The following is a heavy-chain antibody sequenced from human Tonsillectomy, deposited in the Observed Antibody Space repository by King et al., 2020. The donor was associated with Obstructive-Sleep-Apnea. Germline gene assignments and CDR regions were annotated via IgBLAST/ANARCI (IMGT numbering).Heavy chain of an antibody. Sequence: QLQESGPGLVKPSETLSLTCTVSGGSISSSSYYWGWIRQPPGKGLEGIGGIYYSWSTYYNPSLKSRGTISVDTSKNQFSLKLSSVTAADTAVYYCARDLAVDDNWFDPWGQGTLVTVSS. J-gene: IGHJ5*02. V-gene: IGHV4-39*07. D-gene: IGHD6-19*01. CDR3: ARDLAVDDNWFDP. CDR1: GGSISSSSYY. CDR2: IYYSWST.